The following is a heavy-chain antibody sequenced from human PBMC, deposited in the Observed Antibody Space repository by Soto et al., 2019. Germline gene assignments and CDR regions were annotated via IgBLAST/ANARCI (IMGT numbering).Heavy chain of an antibody. D-gene: IGHD4-17*01. CDR3: AKILQLGDYAYYYYGMDV. Sequence: QVQLVESGGGVVQPGRSLRLSCAASGFTFSSYGMHWVRQAPGKGLGWVAVISYDGSNKYYADSVKGRFTIPRDNSKNTLYLQMNSLRAEDTAVYYCAKILQLGDYAYYYYGMDVWGQGTTVTVSS. J-gene: IGHJ6*02. V-gene: IGHV3-30*18. CDR1: GFTFSSYG. CDR2: ISYDGSNK.